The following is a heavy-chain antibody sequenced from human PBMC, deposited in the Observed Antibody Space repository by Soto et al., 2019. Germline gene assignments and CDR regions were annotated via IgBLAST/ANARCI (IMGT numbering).Heavy chain of an antibody. CDR1: GYIFTSND. J-gene: IGHJ4*02. CDR3: ARESRTWVDGVIGPGDY. Sequence: QVQFVQSGAEVKEPGDSVKVSCRASGYIFTSNDITWVRQAPGQGLEWMGWIRVRNGDTHYAPKFRGRVTVTRHTSTSTSYMELRSLISDDTAVYYCARESRTWVDGVIGPGDYWGQGTLVTVSS. CDR2: IRVRNGDT. V-gene: IGHV1-18*01. D-gene: IGHD3-10*01.